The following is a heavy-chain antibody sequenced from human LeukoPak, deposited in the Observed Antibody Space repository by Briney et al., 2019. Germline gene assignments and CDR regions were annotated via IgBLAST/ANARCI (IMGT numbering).Heavy chain of an antibody. CDR1: GGSISSYY. J-gene: IGHJ4*02. CDR3: ARAYSSGWYPTYYFDY. CDR2: IYTSGST. D-gene: IGHD6-19*01. Sequence: SETLSLTCTVSGGSISSYYWSWIRQPAGKGLEWIGRIYTSGSTNYNPSLKSRVTMSVDTSKNQFSLKLSSVTAADTAVYYCARAYSSGWYPTYYFDYWGQGTLVTVSS. V-gene: IGHV4-4*07.